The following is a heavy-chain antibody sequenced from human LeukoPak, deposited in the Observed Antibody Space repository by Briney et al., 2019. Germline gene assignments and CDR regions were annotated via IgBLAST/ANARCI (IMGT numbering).Heavy chain of an antibody. CDR3: VRHGGTRVTLVQVYYFDY. V-gene: IGHV4-39*01. CDR1: GGSITSSSYY. CDR2: ISYTGGT. J-gene: IGHJ4*02. D-gene: IGHD4-11*01. Sequence: SETLSLTCSVSGGSITSSSYYWGWIRQPPEKGLEWIGSISYTGGTNYSPSLKSRVTISVDTSKNQLSLKLSSVTAADTAVYYCVRHGGTRVTLVQVYYFDYWGQGTLVTVSS.